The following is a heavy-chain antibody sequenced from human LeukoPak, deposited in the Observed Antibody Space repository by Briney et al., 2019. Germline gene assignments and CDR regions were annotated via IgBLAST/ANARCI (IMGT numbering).Heavy chain of an antibody. Sequence: PSETLSLTCTVSGGSISSSSYYWGWIRQPPGKGLEWIGSIYYSGSTYYNPSLKSRVTISVDTSKNQFSLKLSSVTAADTAAYYCASDYDILGGGDYWGQGTLVTVSS. CDR1: GGSISSSSYY. V-gene: IGHV4-39*01. D-gene: IGHD3-9*01. J-gene: IGHJ4*02. CDR2: IYYSGST. CDR3: ASDYDILGGGDY.